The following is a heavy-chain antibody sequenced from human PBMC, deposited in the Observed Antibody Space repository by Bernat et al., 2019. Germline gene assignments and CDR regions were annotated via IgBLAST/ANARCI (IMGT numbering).Heavy chain of an antibody. V-gene: IGHV3-30-3*01. CDR2: ISYDGSNK. CDR1: GFTFSSYA. D-gene: IGHD2-8*02. Sequence: QVQLVESGGGVVQPGRSLRLSCAASGFTFSSYAMHWVLQAPGKGLEWVAVISYDGSNKYYADSVKGRFTISRDNSKNTLYLQMNSLRAEDTAVYYCARDWWDSSPTYYYYYYGMDVWGQGTTVTVSS. CDR3: ARDWWDSSPTYYYYYYGMDV. J-gene: IGHJ6*02.